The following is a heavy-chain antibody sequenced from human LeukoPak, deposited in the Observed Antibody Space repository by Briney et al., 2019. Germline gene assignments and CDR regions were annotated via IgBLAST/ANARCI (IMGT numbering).Heavy chain of an antibody. CDR1: VFTFSSYD. CDR2: ISNSGTTM. CDR3: TRGDTLI. D-gene: IGHD2-15*01. Sequence: GGSLRLSCAASVFTFSSYDMDWVRQAPGKGLEWVSYISNSGTTMNYADSVKGRFTISRDNAKNSLYLQMNSLRAEDTAVYYCTRGDTLIWGQGTMVTVSS. V-gene: IGHV3-48*03. J-gene: IGHJ3*02.